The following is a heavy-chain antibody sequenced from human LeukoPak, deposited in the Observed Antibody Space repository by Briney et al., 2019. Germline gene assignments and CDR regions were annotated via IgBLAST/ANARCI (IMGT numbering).Heavy chain of an antibody. Sequence: SETLSLTCAVYGGSFSGYYWSWIRQPPGKGLEWIGYIYYSGSTYYNPSLKSRVTISVDTSKNQFSLKLSSVTAADTAVYYCARDARVWFGEEGYNWFDPWGQGTLVTVSS. CDR2: IYYSGST. CDR1: GGSFSGYY. V-gene: IGHV4-30-4*01. CDR3: ARDARVWFGEEGYNWFDP. D-gene: IGHD3-10*01. J-gene: IGHJ5*02.